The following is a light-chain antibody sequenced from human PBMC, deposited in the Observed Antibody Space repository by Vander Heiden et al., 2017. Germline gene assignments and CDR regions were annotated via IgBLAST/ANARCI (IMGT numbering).Light chain of an antibody. CDR3: QQYYSTPDT. J-gene: IGKJ4*01. V-gene: IGKV4-1*01. CDR2: WAS. Sequence: DIELSQSTVPLPSALGERATINCKSSQSVLCSSTNNSYLAWYQQKPGQPPKLLIYWASSRATGVPDRFSGSGSGTDFTLTISSLQPEDVAVYYCQQYYSTPDTFGGGTKVEIK. CDR1: QSVLCSSTNNSY.